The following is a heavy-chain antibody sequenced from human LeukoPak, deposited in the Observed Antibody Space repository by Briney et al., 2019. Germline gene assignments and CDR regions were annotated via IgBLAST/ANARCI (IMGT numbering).Heavy chain of an antibody. CDR2: IYYTGST. D-gene: IGHD2-2*01. CDR3: VRGGSNFDP. CDR1: GGSISSYY. J-gene: IGHJ5*02. V-gene: IGHV4-59*01. Sequence: SETLSLTCTASGGSISSYYWSWIRQPPGRGLEWIGYIYYTGSTNYNPSLRSRVTISVDTSKNQFSLKLSSVTAADTAVYYCVRGGSNFDPWGQGTLVTVSS.